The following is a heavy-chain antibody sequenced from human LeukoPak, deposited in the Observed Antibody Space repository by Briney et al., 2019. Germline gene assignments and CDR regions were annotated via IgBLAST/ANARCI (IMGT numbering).Heavy chain of an antibody. Sequence: ASVKVSCKASGYTFTHYYMHGVGQARGQGREWMGGINPNDGDTNYAQKFQGRVTMTRDTSISTAHMEVSRLRSDDTAVYYCARANFLYCSSTTCLFDYWGQGTLVTVSS. CDR3: ARANFLYCSSTTCLFDY. J-gene: IGHJ4*02. CDR1: GYTFTHYY. D-gene: IGHD2-2*01. CDR2: INPNDGDT. V-gene: IGHV1-2*02.